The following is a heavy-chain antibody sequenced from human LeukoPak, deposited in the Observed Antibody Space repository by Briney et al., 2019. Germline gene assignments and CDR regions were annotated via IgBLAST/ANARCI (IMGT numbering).Heavy chain of an antibody. J-gene: IGHJ4*02. CDR2: TYYRSKWYN. CDR1: GDSVSSNSAA. V-gene: IGHV6-1*01. D-gene: IGHD2-15*01. Sequence: SQTLSLTCAISGDSVSSNSAAWNWIRQSPSRGLERLGRTYYRSKWYNDYAVSVKSRITINPDTSKNQFSLQLNSVTPEDTAVYYCARDVVGYCSGGSCYHFDYWGQGTLVTVSS. CDR3: ARDVVGYCSGGSCYHFDY.